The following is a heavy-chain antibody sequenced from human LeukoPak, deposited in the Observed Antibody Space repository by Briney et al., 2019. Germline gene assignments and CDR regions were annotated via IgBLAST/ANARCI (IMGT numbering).Heavy chain of an antibody. CDR3: VRGRGVGATAYFDL. J-gene: IGHJ4*02. D-gene: IGHD1-26*01. V-gene: IGHV4-59*12. CDR1: GGSISSYY. CDR2: IYDTVTT. Sequence: PSETLSLTCTVSGGSISSYYWSWIRQPPGQGLEWIGYIYDTVTTNYQPSLRSRVTISLDTSKNQFFLNLRSVTAADTAVYYCVRGRGVGATAYFDLWGQGALVTVSS.